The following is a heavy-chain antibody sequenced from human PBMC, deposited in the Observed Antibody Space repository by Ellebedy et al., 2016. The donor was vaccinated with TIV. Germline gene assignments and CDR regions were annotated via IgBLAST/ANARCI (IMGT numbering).Heavy chain of an antibody. Sequence: ASVKVSCKASGYTFTSYAMNWVRQAPGQGLEWMGWINTNTGNPTYAQGFTGRFVFSLETSVSTAYLQICSLKAEDTAVYYCARKVPRKAARGDNWFDPWGQGTLVTVSS. J-gene: IGHJ5*02. CDR3: ARKVPRKAARGDNWFDP. V-gene: IGHV7-4-1*01. D-gene: IGHD6-6*01. CDR2: INTNTGNP. CDR1: GYTFTSYA.